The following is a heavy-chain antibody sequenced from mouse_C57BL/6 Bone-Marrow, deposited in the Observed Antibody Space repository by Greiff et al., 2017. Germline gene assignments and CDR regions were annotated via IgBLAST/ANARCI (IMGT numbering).Heavy chain of an antibody. D-gene: IGHD4-1*01. CDR3: ASLTEVYFDY. J-gene: IGHJ2*01. CDR2: ISYDGSN. CDR1: GYSITSGYY. Sequence: VQLKESGPGLVKPSQSLSLTCSVTGYSITSGYYWNWIRQFPGNKLEWMGYISYDGSNNYNPSLKNRISITRDTSKNQFFLKLNSVTTEDTATYYCASLTEVYFDYWGQGTTLTVSS. V-gene: IGHV3-6*01.